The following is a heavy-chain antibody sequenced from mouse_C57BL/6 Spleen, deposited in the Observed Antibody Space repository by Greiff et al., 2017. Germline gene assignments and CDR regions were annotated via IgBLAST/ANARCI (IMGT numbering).Heavy chain of an antibody. Sequence: EVKLMESGGGLVKPGGSLKLSCAASGFTFSSYAMSWVRQTPEKRLEWVATISDGGSYTYYPDNVKGRFTISRDNAKNNLYLQMSHLKSEDTAMYYCARDGNIVTRGAMDYWGQGTSVTVSS. V-gene: IGHV5-4*01. J-gene: IGHJ4*01. CDR1: GFTFSSYA. CDR2: ISDGGSYT. D-gene: IGHD2-5*01. CDR3: ARDGNIVTRGAMDY.